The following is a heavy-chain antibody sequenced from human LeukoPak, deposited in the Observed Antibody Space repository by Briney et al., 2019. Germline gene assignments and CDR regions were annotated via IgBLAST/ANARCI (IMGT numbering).Heavy chain of an antibody. V-gene: IGHV4-38-2*01. CDR1: GYSINSSYY. CDR2: LHHSGST. Sequence: SETLSLTCAVSGYSINSSYYWGWIRQPPGKGLEWIGSLHHSGSTYYNPSLQSRVTTSVDTSKNQFSLKLSSVTAADTAVYFCARVPAGSRYYFDDWGQGTLVTVSS. J-gene: IGHJ4*02. CDR3: ARVPAGSRYYFDD. D-gene: IGHD2-15*01.